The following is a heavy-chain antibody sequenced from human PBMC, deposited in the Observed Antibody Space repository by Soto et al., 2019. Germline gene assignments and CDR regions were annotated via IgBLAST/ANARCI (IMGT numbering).Heavy chain of an antibody. CDR3: ARGLKDESEIRYFDWLSNTYYYYGMDV. V-gene: IGHV1-8*01. J-gene: IGHJ6*02. D-gene: IGHD3-9*01. CDR2: MNPNSGNT. CDR1: GYTFTSYD. Sequence: ASVKVSCKASGYTFTSYDINWVRQATGQGLEWMGWMNPNSGNTGYAQKFQGRVTMTRNTSISTAYMELSSLRSEDTAVYYCARGLKDESEIRYFDWLSNTYYYYGMDVWGQGTTVTVSS.